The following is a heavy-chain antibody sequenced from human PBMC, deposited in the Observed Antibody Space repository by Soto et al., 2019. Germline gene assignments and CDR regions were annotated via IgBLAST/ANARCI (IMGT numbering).Heavy chain of an antibody. CDR2: ISGSGGST. CDR3: AKCTSCATERWGYYFDY. CDR1: GFTFSSYA. J-gene: IGHJ4*02. Sequence: GGSLRLSCAASGFTFSSYAMSWVRQAPGKGLEWVSAISGSGGSTYYADSVKGRFTISRDNPKNTLYLQMNSLRAEDTAVYYCAKCTSCATERWGYYFDYWGQGTLVTVSS. D-gene: IGHD2-2*01. V-gene: IGHV3-23*01.